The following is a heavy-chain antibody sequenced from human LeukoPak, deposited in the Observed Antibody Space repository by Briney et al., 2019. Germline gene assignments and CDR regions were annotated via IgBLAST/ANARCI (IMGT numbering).Heavy chain of an antibody. V-gene: IGHV3-21*04. CDR3: ARAGYYDVFTGYFD. CDR1: GFTFSSYS. CDR2: ISSSSSYI. J-gene: IGHJ4*02. D-gene: IGHD3-9*01. Sequence: GGSLRLSCAASGFTFSSYSMNWVRQAPGKGLEWVSSISSSSSYIYYADSVKGRFTISRDNAKNSLFLQMNSLRVDDSAVYYCARAGYYDVFTGYFDWGQGTLVTVSS.